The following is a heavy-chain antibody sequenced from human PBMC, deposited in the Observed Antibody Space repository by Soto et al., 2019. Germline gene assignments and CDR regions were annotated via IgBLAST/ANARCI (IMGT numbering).Heavy chain of an antibody. CDR3: VRAAFGSGWNS. V-gene: IGHV3-23*01. CDR2: ISGSGDRT. CDR1: GFTFSNHA. J-gene: IGHJ4*02. Sequence: EVQLLESGGALVQPGGSLRLSCAASGFTFSNHAFNWVRQAPGKGLEWVSGISGSGDRTDYTDSVKGRFTISRDNSKNTLYVHLNSLRVADTAVYYCVRAAFGSGWNSWGQGTLVAVSP. D-gene: IGHD6-19*01.